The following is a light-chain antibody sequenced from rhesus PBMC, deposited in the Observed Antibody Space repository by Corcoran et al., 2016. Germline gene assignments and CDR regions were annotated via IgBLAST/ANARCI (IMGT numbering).Light chain of an antibody. CDR1: QSVSSY. V-gene: IGKV3S9*01. Sequence: EIVMTQSPATLSLSPGERATLSCRASQSVSSYVAWYQQKPEQAPRFLINVASTRATEIPDRFSGSGSGTDFTLIISRREPEDVGVYYCQQYNNWRTFGQGTKVEIK. CDR2: VAS. J-gene: IGKJ1*01. CDR3: QQYNNWRT.